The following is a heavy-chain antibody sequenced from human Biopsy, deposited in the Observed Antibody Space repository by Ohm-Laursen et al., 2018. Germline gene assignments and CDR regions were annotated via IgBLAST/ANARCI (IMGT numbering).Heavy chain of an antibody. Sequence: SLRLSCAASGFTFCIYGMHWVCQAPGKGLGWVAVIWYDGSNKYYADSVKGRFTISRDNSKNTLFLQMNNLRAEDTAVYYCARDRYYGSANYFGYYNMDVWGQGATVTVSS. CDR1: GFTFCIYG. CDR3: ARDRYYGSANYFGYYNMDV. CDR2: IWYDGSNK. V-gene: IGHV3-33*01. J-gene: IGHJ6*02. D-gene: IGHD3-10*01.